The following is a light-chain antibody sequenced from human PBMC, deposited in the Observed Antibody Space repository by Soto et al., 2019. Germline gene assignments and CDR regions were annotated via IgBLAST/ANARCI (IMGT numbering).Light chain of an antibody. V-gene: IGLV1-44*01. CDR2: SNN. Sequence: QLVLTQPPSASGTPGQRVTISCSGSSSNIGSNTVNWYQQLPGTAPKLLIYSNNQRPSGVPDRFSGSKSGTSASLAISGLQSEDEADYYCAAWDDSLNGFWVFGGGTKVTV. J-gene: IGLJ3*02. CDR1: SSNIGSNT. CDR3: AAWDDSLNGFWV.